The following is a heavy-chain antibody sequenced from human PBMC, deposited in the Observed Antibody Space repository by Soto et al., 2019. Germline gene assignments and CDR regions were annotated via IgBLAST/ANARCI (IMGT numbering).Heavy chain of an antibody. V-gene: IGHV5-10-1*01. CDR2: IDPSDSYT. Sequence: PGESLKISCKGSGYSFTSYWISWVRQMPGKGLEWMGRIDPSDSYTNYSPSFQGHVTISADKSISTAYLQWSSLKASDTAMYYCAIVTSVITFGVRRALDYWGQGTLVTVSS. J-gene: IGHJ4*02. CDR3: AIVTSVITFGVRRALDY. D-gene: IGHD3-16*01. CDR1: GYSFTSYW.